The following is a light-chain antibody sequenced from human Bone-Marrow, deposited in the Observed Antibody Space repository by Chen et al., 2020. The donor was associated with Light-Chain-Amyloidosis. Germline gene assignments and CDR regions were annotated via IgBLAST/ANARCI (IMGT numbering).Light chain of an antibody. V-gene: IGLV3-21*02. CDR3: QVWDRSRDRPV. J-gene: IGLJ3*02. Sequence: SYVLTQPSSVSVAPGQTATIACGGNNIGSTSVHWYQQTPGPAPRLVVYDASYRPSGIPERLSGSNAGYTATLTISRVEAGDAADYYCQVWDRSRDRPVFGGGTKLTVL. CDR2: DAS. CDR1: NIGSTS.